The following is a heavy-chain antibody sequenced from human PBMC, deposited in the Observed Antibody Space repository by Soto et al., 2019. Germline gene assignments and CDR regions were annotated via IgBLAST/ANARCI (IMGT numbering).Heavy chain of an antibody. D-gene: IGHD6-13*01. CDR2: IYYSGST. Sequence: QLQLQESGPGLVKPSETLSLTCTVSGGSISSSSYYWGWIRQPPGKGLEWIGSIYYSGSTYYNPSLKSRVTISVDTSKNQFSLKLSSVTAADTAVYYCARPAGPDAFDIWGQGTVVTVSS. CDR1: GGSISSSSYY. CDR3: ARPAGPDAFDI. V-gene: IGHV4-39*01. J-gene: IGHJ3*02.